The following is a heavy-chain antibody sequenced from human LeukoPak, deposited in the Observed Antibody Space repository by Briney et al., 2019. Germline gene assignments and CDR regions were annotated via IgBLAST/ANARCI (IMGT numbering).Heavy chain of an antibody. CDR3: ARPYTGSYYYDY. Sequence: GGSLRLSCAASGFTFSSYGMHWVRQAPGKGLEWLALIWYDGSNPYYADSVKGRFTISRDNSKNTLYLQMNCLRPEDTAVYYCARPYTGSYYYDYWGQGTLVTASS. V-gene: IGHV3-33*01. CDR2: IWYDGSNP. CDR1: GFTFSSYG. J-gene: IGHJ4*02. D-gene: IGHD1-26*01.